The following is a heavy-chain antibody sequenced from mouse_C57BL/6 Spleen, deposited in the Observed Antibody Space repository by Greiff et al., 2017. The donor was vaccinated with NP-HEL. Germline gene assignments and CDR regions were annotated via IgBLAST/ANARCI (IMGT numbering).Heavy chain of an antibody. V-gene: IGHV14-3*01. CDR1: GFNFKKTY. Sequence: VQLQQSVAELVRPGASVKLSCTASGFNFKKTYMHWVKQRPEQGLEWIGRIDPASGSTKYAPKFQGKATITADTSSNTAYLQLSSLTSEDTAIYYCALTGTAYWGQGTLVTVSA. CDR3: ALTGTAY. J-gene: IGHJ3*01. D-gene: IGHD4-1*01. CDR2: IDPASGST.